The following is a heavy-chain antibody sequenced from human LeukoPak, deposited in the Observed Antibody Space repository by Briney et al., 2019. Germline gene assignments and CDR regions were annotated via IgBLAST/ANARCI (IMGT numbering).Heavy chain of an antibody. Sequence: ASVKVSCKASGYAFTSYGISWVRQAPGQGLEGRGWISAYNGNTNYAQKLQGRVTMTTDTSTSTAYMELRSLRSNDTAVYYCARFVDIVATEFDYWGQGTLVPVSS. V-gene: IGHV1-18*01. D-gene: IGHD5-12*01. CDR1: GYAFTSYG. CDR3: ARFVDIVATEFDY. CDR2: ISAYNGNT. J-gene: IGHJ4*02.